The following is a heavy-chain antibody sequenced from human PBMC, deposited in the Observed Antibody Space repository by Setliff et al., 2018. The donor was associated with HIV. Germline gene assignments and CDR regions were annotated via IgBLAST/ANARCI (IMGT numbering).Heavy chain of an antibody. CDR2: ISSNGGST. CDR3: ARDIDWVVGATTIRFDI. Sequence: GGSLRLSCAASGFTFSNYEMNWVRQAPGKGLEYVSAISSNGGSTYYADSVKGRFTISRDNSKNTLYLQMSSLRAEDTAVYYCARDIDWVVGATTIRFDIWGQGTMVTVSS. J-gene: IGHJ3*02. D-gene: IGHD1-26*01. V-gene: IGHV3-64D*09. CDR1: GFTFSNYE.